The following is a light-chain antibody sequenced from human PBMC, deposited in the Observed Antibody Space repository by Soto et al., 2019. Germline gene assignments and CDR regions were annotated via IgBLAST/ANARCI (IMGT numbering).Light chain of an antibody. V-gene: IGKV3-20*01. CDR2: GAS. CDR1: QSVSSNY. CDR3: QQYGGSPAT. Sequence: DIVLTQSPGTLSVSPGERATLSCRASQSVSSNYLAWYQQKPGQAPRLLIYGASSRATGVPDRFRASGSGTDFTLTISRLEPEDFAVYYCQQYGGSPATFGGGTKVEI. J-gene: IGKJ4*01.